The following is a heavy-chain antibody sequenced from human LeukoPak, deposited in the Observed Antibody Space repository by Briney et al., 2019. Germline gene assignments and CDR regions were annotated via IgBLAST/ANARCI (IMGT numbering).Heavy chain of an antibody. CDR1: GFNLNSRW. CDR3: ARSLTALDY. J-gene: IGHJ4*02. V-gene: IGHV3-7*01. Sequence: GRSLRLSCVASGFNLNSRWMDWVRQAPGKGLEWVANIKEDGSEKNYADSVKGRFSISRDNAENSLYLQMNSLRAEDSALYYCARSLTALDYWGLGTLVTVSS. D-gene: IGHD1-20*01. CDR2: IKEDGSEK.